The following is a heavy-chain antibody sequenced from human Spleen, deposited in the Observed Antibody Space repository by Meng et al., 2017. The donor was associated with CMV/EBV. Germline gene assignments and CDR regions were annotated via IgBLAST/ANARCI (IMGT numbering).Heavy chain of an antibody. CDR3: ARVKRYCTGGSCSSTGYYGMDV. Sequence: ASVKVSCKTSGYNFTDYYMHWVRQAPGQGLEWMGWINPNSGGTKYAQKFQGRVTMTGDTSITTAYLEVSRLRPDAMATYYCARVKRYCTGGSCSSTGYYGMDVWGQGTTVTVSS. D-gene: IGHD2-15*01. CDR2: INPNSGGT. CDR1: GYNFTDYY. J-gene: IGHJ6*02. V-gene: IGHV1-2*02.